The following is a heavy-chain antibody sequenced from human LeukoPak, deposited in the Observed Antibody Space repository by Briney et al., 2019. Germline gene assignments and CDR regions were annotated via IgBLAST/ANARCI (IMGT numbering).Heavy chain of an antibody. CDR3: ATGWGYCSSTSCPTAFDI. V-gene: IGHV1-18*01. CDR1: GYTFTSYG. Sequence: ASVKVSCKASGYTFTSYGISWVRQAPGQGLEWMGWISAYNGNTSYAQKLQGRVTMTTDTSTSTAYMELRSLRSDDTALYYCATGWGYCSSTSCPTAFDIWGQGTMVTVSS. J-gene: IGHJ3*02. D-gene: IGHD2-2*01. CDR2: ISAYNGNT.